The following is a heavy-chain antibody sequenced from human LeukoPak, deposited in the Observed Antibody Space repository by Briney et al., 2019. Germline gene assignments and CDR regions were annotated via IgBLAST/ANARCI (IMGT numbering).Heavy chain of an antibody. CDR3: ARVDSTKFDY. CDR1: GGSISSHY. CDR2: IYRSGTT. V-gene: IGHV4-59*08. D-gene: IGHD3/OR15-3a*01. Sequence: PSETLSLTCTVSGGSISSHYWNWIRQPPGKGLEWIVSIYRSGTTYHNPSLKSRVTISLDTSKNQFSLKVSSVTAADTAVYYCARVDSTKFDYWGQGALVTVSS. J-gene: IGHJ4*02.